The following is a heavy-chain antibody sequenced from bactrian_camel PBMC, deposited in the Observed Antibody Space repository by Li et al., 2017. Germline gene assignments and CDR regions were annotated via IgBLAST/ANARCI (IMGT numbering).Heavy chain of an antibody. CDR2: IESDGTTT. D-gene: IGHD5*01. Sequence: HVQMVESGGGSVQAGGSLRLSCVASGFTFSSYCMGWFRHPPGKLREGVASIESDGTTTYKDSVKGRFIISVDNSKTTLYLQINNLTLEDTGTYYCGLDRGCASLFYGDSGHLGQGTQVTVS. V-gene: IGHV3S6*01. CDR1: GFTFSSYC. J-gene: IGHJ4*01. CDR3: GLDRGCASLFYGDSGH.